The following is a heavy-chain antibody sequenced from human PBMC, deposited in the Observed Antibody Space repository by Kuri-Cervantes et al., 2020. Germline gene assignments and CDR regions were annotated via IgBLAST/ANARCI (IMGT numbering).Heavy chain of an antibody. CDR2: INHSGST. D-gene: IGHD2-8*02. CDR3: ARGSEGGGVGSD. J-gene: IGHJ4*02. V-gene: IGHV4-34*01. CDR1: GGSFSGYY. Sequence: SETLSLTCAVYGGSFSGYYWSWIRQPPGKGLEWIGEINHSGSTNYNPSLKSRVTISVDTSKNQFSLKLSSATAADTAVYYCARGSEGGGVGSDWGQGTLVTVSS.